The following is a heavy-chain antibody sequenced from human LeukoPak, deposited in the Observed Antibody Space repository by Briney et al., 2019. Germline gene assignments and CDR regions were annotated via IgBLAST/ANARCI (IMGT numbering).Heavy chain of an antibody. CDR2: ISYDGSNK. D-gene: IGHD2-15*01. J-gene: IGHJ6*02. V-gene: IGHV3-30*18. CDR1: GFTFSRSG. CDR3: AKDRKVAPHYYYGMDV. Sequence: PGGSLRLSCAASGFTFSRSGMHWVRQAPGKGLEWVAVISYDGSNKYYADSVKGRFTISRDNSKNTLYLQMNSLRTEDTAVYYCAKDRKVAPHYYYGMDVWGQGTTVTVYS.